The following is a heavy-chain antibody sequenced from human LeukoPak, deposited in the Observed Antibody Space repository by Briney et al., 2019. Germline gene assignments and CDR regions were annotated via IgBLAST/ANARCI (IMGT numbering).Heavy chain of an antibody. Sequence: GGSLRLSCAASGFTFGSYAMSWVRQAPGRGLEWVSYISGSGYSTYHADSVKGRFTISRDNSKNTLFLQMNSLRAEDTAVYYCARSPDGDYGDYWGQGTLVTVSS. CDR1: GFTFGSYA. CDR2: ISGSGYST. J-gene: IGHJ4*02. D-gene: IGHD4-17*01. CDR3: ARSPDGDYGDY. V-gene: IGHV3-23*01.